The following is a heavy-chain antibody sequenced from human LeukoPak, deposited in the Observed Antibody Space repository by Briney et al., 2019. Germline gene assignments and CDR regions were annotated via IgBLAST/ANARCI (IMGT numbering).Heavy chain of an antibody. CDR1: GFTFSSYA. V-gene: IGHV3-30-3*01. CDR3: ASPTVTSPEYFDY. CDR2: ISYDGSNK. J-gene: IGHJ4*02. D-gene: IGHD4-11*01. Sequence: PGGSLRLSCAASGFTFSSYAMHWVRQAPGKGLEWVAVISYDGSNKYYADSVKGRFTISRDNSKNTLYLQMNSLRAEDTAVYYCASPTVTSPEYFDYWGQGTLVTVSS.